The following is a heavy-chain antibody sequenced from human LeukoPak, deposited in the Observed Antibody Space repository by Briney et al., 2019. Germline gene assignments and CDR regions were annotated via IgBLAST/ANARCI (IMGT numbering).Heavy chain of an antibody. J-gene: IGHJ4*02. Sequence: ASVKVSCKASGYTFTGYYIHWVRQAPGQGLEWMGWINPNSGGTNYAQKFQGRVTMTRDTSISTAYMELSRLRSDDTAVYYCARDGLYGDYVGYWGQGTLVTVPS. CDR2: INPNSGGT. CDR1: GYTFTGYY. CDR3: ARDGLYGDYVGY. V-gene: IGHV1-2*02. D-gene: IGHD4-17*01.